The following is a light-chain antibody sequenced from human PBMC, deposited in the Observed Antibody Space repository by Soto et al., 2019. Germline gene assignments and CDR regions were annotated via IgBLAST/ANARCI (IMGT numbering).Light chain of an antibody. CDR1: QSVIRN. CDR3: QQYHYWPRL. V-gene: IGKV3-15*01. Sequence: ETVMTQSPATLSVSPGGRATLACRASQSVIRNLAWFQQKPGQAPRLLIYGASTRVTGVPARFSGSGSGTEFTLIISSLQSEDVAVYYCQQYHYWPRLFGQGTKVDIK. CDR2: GAS. J-gene: IGKJ1*01.